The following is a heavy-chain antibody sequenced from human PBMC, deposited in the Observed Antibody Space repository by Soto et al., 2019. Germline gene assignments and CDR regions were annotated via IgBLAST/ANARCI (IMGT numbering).Heavy chain of an antibody. CDR3: ARCSVRGVMPLLSYYRMDV. V-gene: IGHV4-31*03. Sequence: LSLTSTVSAGMIRRGGNYWCRLRQNPGKGLEWIGYTYNSVSTYYNPSLKSRVTISVDTSKNQFSLKLTSVTAADTAVYYCARCSVRGVMPLLSYYRMDVWVQATTVT. CDR1: AGMIRRGGNY. D-gene: IGHD3-10*01. J-gene: IGHJ6*02. CDR2: TYNSVST.